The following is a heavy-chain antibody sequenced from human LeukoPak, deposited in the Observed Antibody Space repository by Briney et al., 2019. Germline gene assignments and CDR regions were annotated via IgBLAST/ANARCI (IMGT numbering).Heavy chain of an antibody. J-gene: IGHJ6*02. CDR3: ARVPLTYGSGSFYYYYGMDV. Sequence: PSETLSLTCTVSGDSISSYYWSWIRQPPGKGLEWIGYIYYSGSTNYNPSLKSRVTISVDTSKNQFSLKLSSVTAADTAVYYCARVPLTYGSGSFYYYYGMDVWGQGTTVTVSS. V-gene: IGHV4-59*08. D-gene: IGHD3-10*01. CDR2: IYYSGST. CDR1: GDSISSYY.